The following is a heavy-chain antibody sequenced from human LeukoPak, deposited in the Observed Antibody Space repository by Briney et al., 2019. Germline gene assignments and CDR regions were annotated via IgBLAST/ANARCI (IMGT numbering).Heavy chain of an antibody. CDR1: GFTFSSYS. CDR2: ISSSSSYI. D-gene: IGHD2-8*01. J-gene: IGHJ4*02. Sequence: GGSLRLSCAASGFTFSSYSMKWVRQAPGKGLEWVSSISSSSSYIYYADSVKGRFTISRDNAKNSLYLQMNSLRAGDTAVYYCARDGYCTNGVCYTADYWGQGTLVTVSS. V-gene: IGHV3-21*01. CDR3: ARDGYCTNGVCYTADY.